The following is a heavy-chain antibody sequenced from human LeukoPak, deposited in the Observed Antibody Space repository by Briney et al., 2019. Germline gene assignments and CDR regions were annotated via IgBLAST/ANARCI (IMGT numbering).Heavy chain of an antibody. CDR1: GDSFSSNGAT. CDR3: ARDLSGSGSYHFDY. D-gene: IGHD1-26*01. J-gene: IGHJ4*02. Sequence: SQTLSLTCAISGDSFSSNGATWNWIRQSPSRGLEWLGRTYYRSTWYNQYAVSLRSRITINSDTSKNEFSLQLNSVTPEDTAVYYCARDLSGSGSYHFDYWGQGTLVTVSS. V-gene: IGHV6-1*01. CDR2: TYYRSTWYN.